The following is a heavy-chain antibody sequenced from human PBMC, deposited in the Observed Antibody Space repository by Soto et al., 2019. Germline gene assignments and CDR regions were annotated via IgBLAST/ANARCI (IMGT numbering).Heavy chain of an antibody. Sequence: QVQLVQSGAEMKEPGSSVKVSCKTSGGTFSSSAISWLRQAPGQGLEWMGGIIPLFRTPDYAQKFQGRVTSAADESTSTAYMELSSLRSEDTAVYYCARENDRLQLGGNYYYLLDVWGQGTTITVSS. CDR1: GGTFSSSA. V-gene: IGHV1-69*12. CDR2: IIPLFRTP. CDR3: ARENDRLQLGGNYYYLLDV. D-gene: IGHD4-4*01. J-gene: IGHJ6*02.